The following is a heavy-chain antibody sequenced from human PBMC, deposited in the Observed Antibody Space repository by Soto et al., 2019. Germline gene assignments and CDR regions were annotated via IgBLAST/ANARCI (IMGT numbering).Heavy chain of an antibody. Sequence: ASVKVSCKASGYTFTSYGISWVRQAPGQGLEWMGWISAYNGNTNYAQKLQGRVTMTIDTSTSTAYMELRSLRSDDTAVYYCAREAHYDFWSGYYHWFDPWGQGTLVTVSS. CDR3: AREAHYDFWSGYYHWFDP. V-gene: IGHV1-18*04. CDR2: ISAYNGNT. CDR1: GYTFTSYG. D-gene: IGHD3-3*01. J-gene: IGHJ5*02.